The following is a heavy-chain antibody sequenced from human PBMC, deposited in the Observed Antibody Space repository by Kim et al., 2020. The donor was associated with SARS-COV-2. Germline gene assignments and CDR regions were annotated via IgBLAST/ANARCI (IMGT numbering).Heavy chain of an antibody. CDR1: GFTVSSNY. CDR3: ARDKPSSDYDILTGHPSRYYYYGMDV. Sequence: GGSLRLSCAASGFTVSSNYMSWVRQAPGKGLEWVSVIYSGGSTYYADSVKGRFTISRDNSKNTLYLQMNSLRAEDTAVYYCARDKPSSDYDILTGHPSRYYYYGMDVWGQGTTVTVSS. CDR2: IYSGGST. J-gene: IGHJ6*02. V-gene: IGHV3-53*01. D-gene: IGHD3-9*01.